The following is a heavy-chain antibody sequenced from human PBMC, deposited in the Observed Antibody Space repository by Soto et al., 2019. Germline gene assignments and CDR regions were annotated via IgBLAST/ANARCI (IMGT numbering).Heavy chain of an antibody. CDR3: ARNQGYELETLATLDGFDI. J-gene: IGHJ5*02. V-gene: IGHV3-23*01. D-gene: IGHD3-16*01. CDR1: GFIFENFA. CDR2: ISGSGFKK. Sequence: RLSCAASGFIFENFAVSLVRHAPGKGLEWISSISGSGFKKYYADSVKGRFTIARDNSKSTVYMELNNLSAEDTAVYHCARNQGYELETLATLDGFDIWGQGTVVTVSS.